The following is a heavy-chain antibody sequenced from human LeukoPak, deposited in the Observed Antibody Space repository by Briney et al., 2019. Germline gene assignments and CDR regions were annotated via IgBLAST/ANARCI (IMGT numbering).Heavy chain of an antibody. CDR3: AREGVAGTGLDY. J-gene: IGHJ4*02. CDR2: INPSGGT. CDR1: IYTFTGYY. Sequence: ASVKVSCKASIYTFTGYYMHWVRQAPGQGLEWMGIINPSGGTSYAQKLQGRITMTRDTSTVYMELSSLRSEDTAVYYCAREGVAGTGLDYWGQGTLVTVSS. D-gene: IGHD6-13*01. V-gene: IGHV1-46*01.